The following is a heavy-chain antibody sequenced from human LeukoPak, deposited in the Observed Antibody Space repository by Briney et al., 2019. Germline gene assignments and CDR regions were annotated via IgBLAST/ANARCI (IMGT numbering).Heavy chain of an antibody. CDR1: GGSISSYY. D-gene: IGHD3-16*01. Sequence: PSETLSLTCTVSGGSISSYYWSWIRQPAGKGLEWIGRIYTSGSTNYNPSLKSRVTMSVDTSKNQFSLKLSSVTAADTAVYYCARNSDLEEWEFAFDIWGQGTIVTVSS. V-gene: IGHV4-4*07. J-gene: IGHJ3*02. CDR3: ARNSDLEEWEFAFDI. CDR2: IYTSGST.